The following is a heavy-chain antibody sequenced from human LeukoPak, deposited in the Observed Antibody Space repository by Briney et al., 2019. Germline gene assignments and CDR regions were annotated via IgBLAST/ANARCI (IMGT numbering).Heavy chain of an antibody. CDR3: ASLARTPLEWLSA. D-gene: IGHD3-3*01. J-gene: IGHJ4*02. V-gene: IGHV4-39*01. CDR1: GGSISSSSYY. Sequence: SETLSLTCTVSGGSISSSSYYWGWIRQPPGKGLEWIGSIYYSGSTYYNPSLKSRVTISVDTSKNQFSLKLSSVTAADTAVYYCASLARTPLEWLSAWGQGTLVTVSS. CDR2: IYYSGST.